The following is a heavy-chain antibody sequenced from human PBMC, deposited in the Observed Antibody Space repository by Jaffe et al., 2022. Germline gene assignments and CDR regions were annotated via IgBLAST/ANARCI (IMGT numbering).Heavy chain of an antibody. CDR3: AREVPLMITFGGVIAYRPLGYYYYMDV. D-gene: IGHD3-16*02. CDR1: GYTFTSYA. Sequence: QVQLVQSGSELKKPGASVKVSCKASGYTFTSYAMNWVRQAPGQGLEWMGWINTNTGNPTYAQGFTGRFVFSLDTSVSTAYLQISSLKAEDTAVYYCAREVPLMITFGGVIAYRPLGYYYYMDVWGKGTTVTVSS. CDR2: INTNTGNP. J-gene: IGHJ6*03. V-gene: IGHV7-4-1*02.